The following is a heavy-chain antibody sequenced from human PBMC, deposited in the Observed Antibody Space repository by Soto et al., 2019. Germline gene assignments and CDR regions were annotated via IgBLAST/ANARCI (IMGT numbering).Heavy chain of an antibody. J-gene: IGHJ4*02. D-gene: IGHD4-17*01. Sequence: PSETLCLTFAVYGGSVSVYHWSWIRQPPGKVLEWIGEIYHSGSTYYNPSLKSRVTISVDTSKNEFSLKLSSVTAADTAVYYCATDHKRSYGDYGFDYSRQGTLVTVSS. CDR2: IYHSGST. V-gene: IGHV4-34*09. CDR1: GGSVSVYH. CDR3: ATDHKRSYGDYGFDY.